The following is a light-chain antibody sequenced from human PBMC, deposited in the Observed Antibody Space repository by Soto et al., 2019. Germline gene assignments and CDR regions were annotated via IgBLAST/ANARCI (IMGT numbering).Light chain of an antibody. CDR2: KAS. CDR3: QSGNT. J-gene: IGKJ2*01. V-gene: IGKV1-5*03. CDR1: QSISSW. Sequence: DIQMTQSPSTLSASVGDRVTITCRAGQSISSWLAWYQQKPGKAPKLLIYKASSLESGVPSRFSGSGSGTEFTLTISSLQPDDFATYYCQSGNTFGQGTKLEIK.